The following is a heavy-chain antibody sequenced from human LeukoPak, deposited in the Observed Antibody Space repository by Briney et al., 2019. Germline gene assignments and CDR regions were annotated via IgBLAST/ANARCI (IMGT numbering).Heavy chain of an antibody. CDR2: MNPNSGDA. D-gene: IGHD3-10*01. V-gene: IGHV1-8*01. J-gene: IGHJ2*01. CDR1: GYTFTSYD. CDR3: ASPGRMVRDWYFDL. Sequence: ASVKVSCKASGYTFTSYDINWVRQATGQGLEWMGWMNPNSGDAGYAREFQGRVTMTRNTSISTAYMELSSLRSEDTAVYYCASPGRMVRDWYFDLWGRGTLVTVSS.